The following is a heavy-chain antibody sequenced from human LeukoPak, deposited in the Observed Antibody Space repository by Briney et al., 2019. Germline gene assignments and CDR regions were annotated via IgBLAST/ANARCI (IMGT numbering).Heavy chain of an antibody. CDR1: GGSISSYY. CDR3: ARVNRFGLDY. D-gene: IGHD2/OR15-2a*01. CDR2: IYYSGST. V-gene: IGHV4-59*01. J-gene: IGHJ4*02. Sequence: SETLSLTCTVSGGSISSYYWSWIRQPPGEGLEWIGYIYYSGSTNYNPSLKSRVTISVDTSKNQFSLKLSSVTAADTAVYYCARVNRFGLDYWGQGTLVTVSS.